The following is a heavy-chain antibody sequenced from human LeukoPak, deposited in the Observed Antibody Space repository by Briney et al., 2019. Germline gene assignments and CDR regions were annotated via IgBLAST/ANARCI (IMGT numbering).Heavy chain of an antibody. CDR3: AKDDSSGYYYNYFDY. Sequence: GGSLRLSCAASGFTFSSYAMMWVRLAPGKGLEWVSAITGSGASTYYVDSVKGRFTISRDNSKNTLYMQMTSLRAEDTAVYYCAKDDSSGYYYNYFDYWGQGTLVTVSS. J-gene: IGHJ4*02. CDR2: ITGSGAST. V-gene: IGHV3-23*01. CDR1: GFTFSSYA. D-gene: IGHD3-22*01.